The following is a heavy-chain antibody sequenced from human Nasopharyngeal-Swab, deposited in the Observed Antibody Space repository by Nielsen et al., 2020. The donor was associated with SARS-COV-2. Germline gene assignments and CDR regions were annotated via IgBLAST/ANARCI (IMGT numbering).Heavy chain of an antibody. CDR3: ASLLWFGELPSDYYYYGMDV. CDR2: IYSGGST. D-gene: IGHD3-10*01. J-gene: IGHJ6*02. CDR1: GFTVGNNY. V-gene: IGHV3-53*01. Sequence: GESLKISCAASGFTVGNNYMTWVRQAPGKGLQWVSVIYSGGSTYYADSVKGRFTISRDNAKNSLYLQMNSLRAEDTAVYYCASLLWFGELPSDYYYYGMDVWGQGTTVTVSS.